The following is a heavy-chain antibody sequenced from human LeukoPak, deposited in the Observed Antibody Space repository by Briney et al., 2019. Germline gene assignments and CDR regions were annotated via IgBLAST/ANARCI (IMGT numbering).Heavy chain of an antibody. J-gene: IGHJ4*02. Sequence: ASVKVSCKASGYTFTGYYMHWVRQAPGQGLEWMGWINPNSGGTQYAQKFQGRVTITADESTSTAYMELSSLRSEDTAVYYCAKTALNYYGSGPFDYWGQGTLVTVSS. CDR2: INPNSGGT. CDR3: AKTALNYYGSGPFDY. D-gene: IGHD3-10*01. CDR1: GYTFTGYY. V-gene: IGHV1-2*02.